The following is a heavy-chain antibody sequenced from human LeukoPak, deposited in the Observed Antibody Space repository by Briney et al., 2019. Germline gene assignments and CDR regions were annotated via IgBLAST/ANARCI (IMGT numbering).Heavy chain of an antibody. CDR2: ITISGHTK. D-gene: IGHD5-24*01. V-gene: IGHV3-48*03. CDR1: GFDLSTYE. J-gene: IGHJ5*02. Sequence: PRGSLRLSCAASGFDLSTYEMNWVRQAPGKGLEWIADITISGHTKNDADSVKGRFSISRDNARTSLYLQMHSLRVEDTGVYYCARGDPHADLWGQGTLVTVS. CDR3: ARGDPHADL.